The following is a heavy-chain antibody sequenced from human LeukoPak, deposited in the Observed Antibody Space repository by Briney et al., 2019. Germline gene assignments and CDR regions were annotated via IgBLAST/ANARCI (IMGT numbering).Heavy chain of an antibody. J-gene: IGHJ4*02. CDR3: ARADGSGSPRY. D-gene: IGHD3-10*01. Sequence: SVKVSCKASGGTFNSYAISWVRQAPGQGLEWMGRIIPILGIANYAQKFQGRVTITADKSTSTAYMGLSSLRSEDTAVYYCARADGSGSPRYWGQGTLVTVSS. V-gene: IGHV1-69*04. CDR1: GGTFNSYA. CDR2: IIPILGIA.